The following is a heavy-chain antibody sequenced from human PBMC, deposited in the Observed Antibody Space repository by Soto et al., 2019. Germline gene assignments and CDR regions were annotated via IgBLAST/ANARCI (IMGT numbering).Heavy chain of an antibody. J-gene: IGHJ5*02. CDR2: ITGGGGNT. V-gene: IGHV3-23*01. D-gene: IGHD2-2*03. CDR3: SNGVRGYCCSDSCYAYRFDP. Sequence: GGSLRLSCAASGFTFSSYAMSWVRQAPGNGQEWVSAITGGGGNTFYADSVKGRFTISRDNSKNTLYLQMNSLRAEDTAVYYCSNGVRGYCCSDSCYAYRFDPWGQGTQVTVSS. CDR1: GFTFSSYA.